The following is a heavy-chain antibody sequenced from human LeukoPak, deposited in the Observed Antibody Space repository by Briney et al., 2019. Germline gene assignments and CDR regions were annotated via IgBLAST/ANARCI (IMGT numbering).Heavy chain of an antibody. V-gene: IGHV3-30*03. J-gene: IGHJ4*02. CDR2: ISYDGSNK. Sequence: GGSLRLSCAASGFTFSSYGMHWVRQAPGKGLEWVAVISYDGSNKYYADSVKGRFTISRDNSKNTLYLQVNSLRAEDTAVYYCARVSGRLSRHYFDYWGQGTLVTVSS. D-gene: IGHD6-25*01. CDR1: GFTFSSYG. CDR3: ARVSGRLSRHYFDY.